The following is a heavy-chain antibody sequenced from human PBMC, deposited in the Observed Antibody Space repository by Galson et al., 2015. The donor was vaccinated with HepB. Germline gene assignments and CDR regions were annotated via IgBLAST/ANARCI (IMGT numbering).Heavy chain of an antibody. J-gene: IGHJ4*02. Sequence: SVKVSCKASGCTFTSYAISWVRQAPGQGLEWMGGIIAYIGNTNYAQKLQGRVTMTTDTSTSTAYMELRSLRSDDTAVYYCARVYCSSTSCYGPDYWGQGTLVTVSS. CDR1: GCTFTSYA. CDR2: IIAYIGNT. V-gene: IGHV1-18*01. CDR3: ARVYCSSTSCYGPDY. D-gene: IGHD2-2*01.